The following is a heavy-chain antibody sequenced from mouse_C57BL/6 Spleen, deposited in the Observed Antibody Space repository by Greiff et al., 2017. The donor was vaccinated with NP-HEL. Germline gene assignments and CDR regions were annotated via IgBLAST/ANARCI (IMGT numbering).Heavy chain of an antibody. D-gene: IGHD2-3*01. J-gene: IGHJ2*01. CDR2: INPNNGGT. CDR3: AGGWLLHFDY. Sequence: EVQLQQSGPELVKPGASVKMSCKASGYTFTDYNMHWVKQSHGKSLEWIGYINPNNGGTSYNQKFKGKATLTVNKSSSTAYMELRSLTSEDSAVYYCAGGWLLHFDYWGQGTTLTVSS. CDR1: GYTFTDYN. V-gene: IGHV1-22*01.